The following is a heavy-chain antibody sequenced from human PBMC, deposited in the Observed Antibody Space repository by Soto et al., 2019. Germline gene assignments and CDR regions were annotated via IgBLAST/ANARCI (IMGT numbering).Heavy chain of an antibody. CDR2: INAYNVYNGNT. CDR3: ARARIFYGLDV. CDR1: GYTFTSFG. D-gene: IGHD2-15*01. J-gene: IGHJ6*02. V-gene: IGHV1-18*01. Sequence: QVQLVQSGAEVKKPGASVKVSCKASGYTFTSFGISWVRQAPGQGLEWMGWINAYNVYNGNTNYAQNLQGRVTMTTGTSTSTAYMELRSLRSDDTAVYYCARARIFYGLDVWGQGTTVTVSS.